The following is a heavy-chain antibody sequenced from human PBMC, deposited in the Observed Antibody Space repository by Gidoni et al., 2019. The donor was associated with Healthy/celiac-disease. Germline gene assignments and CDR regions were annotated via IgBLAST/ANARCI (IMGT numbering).Heavy chain of an antibody. CDR1: GGSFSGYY. CDR3: ARGRGPPKKLGRPLGSPPEGR. J-gene: IGHJ4*02. V-gene: IGHV4-34*01. CDR2: INHSGST. D-gene: IGHD6-13*01. Sequence: QVQLQQWGAGLLKPSETLSLTCAVYGGSFSGYYWSWIRQPPGKGLEWIGEINHSGSTNYNPSLKSRVTISVDTSKNQFSLKLSSVTAADTAVYYCARGRGPPKKLGRPLGSPPEGRWGQGTLVTVSS.